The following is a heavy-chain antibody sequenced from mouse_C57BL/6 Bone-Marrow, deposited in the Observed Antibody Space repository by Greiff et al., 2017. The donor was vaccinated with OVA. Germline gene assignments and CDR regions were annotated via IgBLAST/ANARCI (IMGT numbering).Heavy chain of an antibody. CDR1: GFTFSSYG. Sequence: EVQRVESGGDLVKPGGSLKLSCAASGFTFSSYGMSWVRQTPDKRLEWVATISSGGSYTYYPDSVKGRFTISRDNAKNTLYLQMSSLKSEDTAMYYCARRPIYWYFDVWGTGTTVTVSS. J-gene: IGHJ1*03. CDR2: ISSGGSYT. CDR3: ARRPIYWYFDV. D-gene: IGHD6-5*01. V-gene: IGHV5-6*01.